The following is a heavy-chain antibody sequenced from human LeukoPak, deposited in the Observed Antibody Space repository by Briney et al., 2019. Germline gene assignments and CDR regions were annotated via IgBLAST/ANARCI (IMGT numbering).Heavy chain of an antibody. CDR1: GGSISSSSYY. CDR3: ARGRRISYSYGRASIFDY. Sequence: SETLSLTCTVSGGSISSSSYYWGWIRQPPGKGLEWIGEINHGGSTNYNPSLKSRVTISVDTSKNQFSLKLSSVTAADTAVYYCARGRRISYSYGRASIFDYWGQGTLVTVSS. J-gene: IGHJ4*02. CDR2: INHGGST. D-gene: IGHD5-18*01. V-gene: IGHV4-39*07.